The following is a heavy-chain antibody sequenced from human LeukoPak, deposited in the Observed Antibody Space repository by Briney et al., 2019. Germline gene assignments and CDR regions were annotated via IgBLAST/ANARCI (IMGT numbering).Heavy chain of an antibody. CDR2: IWYDGSNK. D-gene: IGHD2-2*01. J-gene: IGHJ6*02. CDR3: ARDGLPPHIVVVPAARGSDYYGMDV. CDR1: GFTFSSYG. V-gene: IGHV3-33*01. Sequence: GRSPRLSCAASGFTFSSYGMHWVRQAPGKGLEWVAVIWYDGSNKYYADSVKGRFTISRDNSKNTLYLQMNSLRAEDTAVYYCARDGLPPHIVVVPAARGSDYYGMDVWGQGTTVTVSS.